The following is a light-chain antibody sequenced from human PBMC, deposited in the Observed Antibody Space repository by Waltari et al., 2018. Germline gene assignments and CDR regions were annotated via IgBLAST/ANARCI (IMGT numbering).Light chain of an antibody. V-gene: IGKV2-24*01. J-gene: IGKJ1*01. CDR2: NIS. CDR1: KALVHSNGNTY. CDR3: VQSTHFPRT. Sequence: VLTQLPLSSLVTLGNPPSTSCRSSKALVHSNGNTYLNWVQQRPGQPPRLLIYNISKRFSGVPDRFSGSGAGTDFTLRISRVEAEDVAVYYCVQSTHFPRTVGQGTKVEIK.